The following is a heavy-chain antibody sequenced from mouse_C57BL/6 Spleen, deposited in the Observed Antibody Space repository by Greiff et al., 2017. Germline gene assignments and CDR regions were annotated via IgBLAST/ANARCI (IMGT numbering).Heavy chain of an antibody. Sequence: VQLQQSGAELARPGASVKLSCKASGYTFTSYTMHWVKQRPGQGLDWIGYINPSSGYTKYNQKFKDKATMTAGKASSTAYMQLSSLTSEDSAVDYCARSMDNWGQGTTLTVSS. CDR3: ARSMDN. J-gene: IGHJ2*01. V-gene: IGHV1-4*01. CDR1: GYTFTSYT. CDR2: INPSSGYT.